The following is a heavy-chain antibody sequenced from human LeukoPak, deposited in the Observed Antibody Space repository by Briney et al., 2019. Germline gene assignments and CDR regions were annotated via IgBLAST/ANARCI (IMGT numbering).Heavy chain of an antibody. D-gene: IGHD6-13*01. CDR2: IYTNTGNP. CDR1: GYTFSSYA. V-gene: IGHV7-4-1*02. Sequence: ASVKASCKASGYTFSSYAMNWVRQAPGQGLEWIGWIYTNTGNPTYAQGFTGRFVFSLDTSVSTAYLQISSLKAEDTAMYYCARELAAAAYDAFDIWGQGTMVTVSS. J-gene: IGHJ3*02. CDR3: ARELAAAAYDAFDI.